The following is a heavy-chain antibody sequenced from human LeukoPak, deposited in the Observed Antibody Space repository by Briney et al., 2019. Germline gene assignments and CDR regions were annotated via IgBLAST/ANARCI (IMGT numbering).Heavy chain of an antibody. CDR3: ARQPGYYDSSGPAGY. CDR2: IYPGDSDT. Sequence: GGSLKISCKGSGYSFTSYWIGWVRQMPGKGLEWMGIIYPGDSDTRYSPSFQGQVTISADKSISTAYLQWSSLKASDTAMYYCARQPGYYDSSGPAGYWGQGTLVTVSS. V-gene: IGHV5-51*01. D-gene: IGHD3-22*01. CDR1: GYSFTSYW. J-gene: IGHJ4*02.